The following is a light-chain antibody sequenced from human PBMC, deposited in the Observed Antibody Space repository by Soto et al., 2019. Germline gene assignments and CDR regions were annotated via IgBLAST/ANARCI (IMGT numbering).Light chain of an antibody. CDR1: QSISSW. Sequence: DIQMTQSPSTLSASVGDRVTITCRASQSISSWLAWYQQKPGKAPKLLIYDASSLESGVPSRFGGSGSGTEFTLTISSLQPDDFATYYCQQYNSYSSTTFGGGTKVEIK. V-gene: IGKV1-5*01. J-gene: IGKJ4*01. CDR3: QQYNSYSSTT. CDR2: DAS.